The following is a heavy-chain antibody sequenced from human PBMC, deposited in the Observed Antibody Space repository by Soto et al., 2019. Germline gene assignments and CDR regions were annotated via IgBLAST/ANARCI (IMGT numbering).Heavy chain of an antibody. D-gene: IGHD1-1*01. CDR3: APRSRGYAFYIDQ. J-gene: IGHJ4*01. CDR1: GFSLTTRGVA. V-gene: IGHV2-5*02. Sequence: QITLTESGPALVRPTQTLTLTCTFSGFSLTTRGVAVGWIRQPPGKALEWLALIFWDDDKWYSPSLRSRLTITEESSKNQVVLTMTQTDPVATATYSWAPRSRGYAFYIDQWGQGTLVTVSS. CDR2: IFWDDDK.